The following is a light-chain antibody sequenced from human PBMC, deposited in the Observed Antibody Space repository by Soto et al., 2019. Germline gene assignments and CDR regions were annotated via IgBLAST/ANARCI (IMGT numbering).Light chain of an antibody. CDR1: QVVSSSY. CDR2: HAS. V-gene: IGKV3-20*01. J-gene: IGKJ2*01. CDR3: QQYVTFPFS. Sequence: EIVLTQSPGTLSLSPGESATLSCRANQVVSSSYLAWYQQKPGQAPRLLIYHASDRATGVPDRFSGSGSGTDFALTITRLEPEDFALFYCQQYVTFPFSFGQGTKLEIK.